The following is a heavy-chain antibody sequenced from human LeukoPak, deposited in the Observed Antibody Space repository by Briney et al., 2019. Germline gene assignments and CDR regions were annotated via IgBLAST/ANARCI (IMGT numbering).Heavy chain of an antibody. D-gene: IGHD6-6*01. V-gene: IGHV4-34*01. CDR2: INHSGST. Sequence: SETLSLTCAVYGGSFSGYYWSWIRQPPGKGLEWIGEINHSGSTNYNPSLKGRVTISVDTSKNQFSLKLSSVTAADTAVYYCARRGRVAARFNYYFDYWGQGTLVTVSS. CDR1: GGSFSGYY. J-gene: IGHJ4*02. CDR3: ARRGRVAARFNYYFDY.